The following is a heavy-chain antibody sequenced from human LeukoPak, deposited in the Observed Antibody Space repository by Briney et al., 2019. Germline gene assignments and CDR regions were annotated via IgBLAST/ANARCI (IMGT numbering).Heavy chain of an antibody. Sequence: SETLSLTCTVSGGSISSYYWSWIRQPPGKGLEWIWYIHYSGSTKYNPSLKSRVTISVDTSKKQFSLKLSSVTAADTAVYYCARQYYYDSSGYLPIWGQGTMVTVSS. CDR3: ARQYYYDSSGYLPI. V-gene: IGHV4-59*08. D-gene: IGHD3-22*01. CDR1: GGSISSYY. CDR2: IHYSGST. J-gene: IGHJ3*02.